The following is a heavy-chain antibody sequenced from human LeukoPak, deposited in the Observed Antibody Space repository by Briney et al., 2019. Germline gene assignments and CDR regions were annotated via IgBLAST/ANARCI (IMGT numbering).Heavy chain of an antibody. CDR2: INPNSGGT. J-gene: IGHJ4*02. V-gene: IGHV1-2*02. D-gene: IGHD3-22*01. CDR1: GYTFTGYY. CDR3: ARDLAGYDSSVDY. Sequence: GASVKVSCKASGYTFTGYYMHWVRQAPGQGLEWMGWINPNSGGTNYAQKFQGRVTMTRDTSISTAYMELSRLRSDDAAVYYCARDLAGYDSSVDYWGQGTLVTVSS.